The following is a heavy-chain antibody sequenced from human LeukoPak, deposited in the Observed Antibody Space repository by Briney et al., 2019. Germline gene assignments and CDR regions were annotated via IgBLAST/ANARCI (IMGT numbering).Heavy chain of an antibody. D-gene: IGHD5-12*01. CDR3: ARQNSGGGVGY. CDR2: IYPGDSDT. V-gene: IGHV5-51*01. J-gene: IGHJ4*02. Sequence: GESLKISCKGSGYTFTTYWIGWVRQVPGKGLEWMGIIYPGDSDTRYSPSFQGQVTISADKSISTAYLQWGSLKASDTAMYYCARQNSGGGVGYWGQGTLVTVSS. CDR1: GYTFTTYW.